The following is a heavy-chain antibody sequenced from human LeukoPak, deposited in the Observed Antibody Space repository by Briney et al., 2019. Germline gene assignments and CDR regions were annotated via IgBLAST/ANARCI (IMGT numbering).Heavy chain of an antibody. V-gene: IGHV3-53*01. CDR1: GFTVSSNY. J-gene: IGHJ4*02. D-gene: IGHD3-10*01. CDR3: ARGPLIALWFGD. Sequence: PGGSLRLSCAASGFTVSSNYMSWVRQAPGQGLEWVSSIYAGDDIYYAASVKGRFTISRDNSKNTLYLQVNSLRADDAAVYYCARGPLIALWFGDWGQGALVTVSS. CDR2: IYAGDDI.